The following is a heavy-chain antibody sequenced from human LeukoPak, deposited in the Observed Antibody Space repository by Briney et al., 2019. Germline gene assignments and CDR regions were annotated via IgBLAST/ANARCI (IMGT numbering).Heavy chain of an antibody. V-gene: IGHV3-66*01. J-gene: IGHJ6*02. CDR1: GFTVSSNY. CDR3: ARDQVLDV. Sequence: HPWGSLRLSCAASGFTVSSNYMSWVRQAPGKGLEWVSVIYSGGSTYYADSVKGRFTISRDNSKNTLYLQMNSLRAEDTAVYYCARDQVLDVWGQGTTVTVSS. CDR2: IYSGGST.